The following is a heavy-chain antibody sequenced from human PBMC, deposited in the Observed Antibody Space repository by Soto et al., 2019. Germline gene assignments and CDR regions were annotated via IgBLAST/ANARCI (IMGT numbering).Heavy chain of an antibody. J-gene: IGHJ6*02. CDR2: IIPIFGTA. D-gene: IGHD2-2*01. CDR1: GGTFSSYA. V-gene: IGHV1-69*06. CDR3: ARNPRRWCSSTSCSPVEYDYYGMDV. Sequence: QVQLVQSGAEVKKPGSSVKVSCKASGGTFSSYAISWVRQAPGQGLEWMGGIIPIFGTANYAQKFQGRVTITADKSTSTAYMELSSLRSEDTAVYYCARNPRRWCSSTSCSPVEYDYYGMDVWGHGTTVTVSS.